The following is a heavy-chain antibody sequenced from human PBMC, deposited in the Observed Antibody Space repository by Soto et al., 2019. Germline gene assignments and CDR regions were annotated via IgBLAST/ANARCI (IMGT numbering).Heavy chain of an antibody. D-gene: IGHD3-10*01. J-gene: IGHJ3*01. CDR1: GFTFSTYA. Sequence: QVQLVESGGGVVQPGRSLRLSCAASGFTFSTYAMHWVRRAPGKGLEWVAVISYDGTNKYYADSVKGRFTISRDNSKNTLSLQMNSLRAEDTALYYCARDGGSYWGQGTMFIVSS. V-gene: IGHV3-30-3*01. CDR2: ISYDGTNK. CDR3: ARDGGSY.